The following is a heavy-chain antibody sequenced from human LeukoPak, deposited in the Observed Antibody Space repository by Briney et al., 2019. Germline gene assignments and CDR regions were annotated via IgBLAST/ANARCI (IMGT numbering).Heavy chain of an antibody. CDR3: AKYLAAAGHYYYYMDV. J-gene: IGHJ6*03. CDR2: ISYDGSNK. D-gene: IGHD6-13*01. Sequence: GRSLRLSCADSGFTFSTYGMHWVRQAPGKWLEWVAVISYDGSNKYYADSVKGRFTISRHNSKNTLYLQMNSLRVEDTAVYYCAKYLAAAGHYYYYMDVWGKGTTVTVSS. V-gene: IGHV3-30*18. CDR1: GFTFSTYG.